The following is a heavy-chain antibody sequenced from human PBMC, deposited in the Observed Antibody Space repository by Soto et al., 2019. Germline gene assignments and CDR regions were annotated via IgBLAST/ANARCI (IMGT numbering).Heavy chain of an antibody. D-gene: IGHD3-10*01. Sequence: GASVKVSCKASGYTFTSYAMNWVRQAPGQGLEWMGWISAYNGNTNYAQKLQGRVTMTTDTSTSTAYMELRSLRSDDTAVYYCARVKVVEGFRWFDPWGQGTLVTVSS. CDR2: ISAYNGNT. CDR3: ARVKVVEGFRWFDP. CDR1: GYTFTSYA. J-gene: IGHJ5*02. V-gene: IGHV1-18*01.